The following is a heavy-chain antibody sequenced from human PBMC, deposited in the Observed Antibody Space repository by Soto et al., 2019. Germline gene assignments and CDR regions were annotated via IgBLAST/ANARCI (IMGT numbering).Heavy chain of an antibody. Sequence: EVQVVVSGGDLVEPGGSLRLSCVTSGFMFSSAWMSWVRQAPGKGREWVARIKSTKDGGARDYAAPVNGRFSISRDDSKSTVYLQMNSLRVEVTALYYCVEGWNDFWGQGTLVTVSS. CDR3: VEGWNDF. V-gene: IGHV3-15*01. J-gene: IGHJ4*02. CDR2: IKSTKDGGAR. D-gene: IGHD1-1*01. CDR1: GFMFSSAW.